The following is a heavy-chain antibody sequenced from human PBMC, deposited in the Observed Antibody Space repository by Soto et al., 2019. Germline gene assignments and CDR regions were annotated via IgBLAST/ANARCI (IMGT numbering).Heavy chain of an antibody. CDR3: AALFDDYGDQSDY. Sequence: QMQLVQSGPEVKKPGTSVKVSCKASGFTFTSSAVQWVRQARGQRLEWIGWIVVGSGNTNYAQKFQERVTITRDMSTSTAYMELSSLRSEDTAVDYCAALFDDYGDQSDYWGQGTLVTVSS. CDR2: IVVGSGNT. V-gene: IGHV1-58*01. J-gene: IGHJ4*02. CDR1: GFTFTSSA. D-gene: IGHD4-17*01.